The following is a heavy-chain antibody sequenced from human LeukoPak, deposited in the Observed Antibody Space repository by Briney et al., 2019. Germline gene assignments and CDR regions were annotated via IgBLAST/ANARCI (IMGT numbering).Heavy chain of an antibody. Sequence: PSETLSLTCAVYGGSFSGYYWSWIRQPPGKGLEWIGEINHSGSTNYNPSLKSRVTISVETSKNQFSLKLSSVTAADTAVYYCXRDSKTVCSSTSCYGLRRQKSSGGSWITAYYFDYWGQGTLVTVSS. CDR1: GGSFSGYY. CDR2: INHSGST. V-gene: IGHV4-34*01. CDR3: XRDSKTVCSSTSCYGLRRQKSSGGSWITAYYFDY. D-gene: IGHD2-2*01. J-gene: IGHJ4*02.